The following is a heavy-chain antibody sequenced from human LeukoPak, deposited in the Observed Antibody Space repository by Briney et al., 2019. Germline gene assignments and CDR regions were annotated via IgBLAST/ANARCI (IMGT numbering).Heavy chain of an antibody. CDR1: GASISIYY. Sequence: KSSETLSLTYTVSGASISIYYWSWIRQPAGKGLEWIGRMYTSGSTDYNPSLQSRVTMSVDTSKNQFSLKLTSVTAADTAVYYCARDMVNWFDPWGQGTLVTVSS. CDR2: MYTSGST. CDR3: ARDMVNWFDP. V-gene: IGHV4-4*07. D-gene: IGHD4/OR15-4a*01. J-gene: IGHJ5*02.